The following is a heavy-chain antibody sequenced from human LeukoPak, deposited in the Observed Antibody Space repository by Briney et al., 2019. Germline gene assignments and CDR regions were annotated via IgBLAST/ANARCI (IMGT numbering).Heavy chain of an antibody. V-gene: IGHV3-30*03. D-gene: IGHD6-13*01. CDR1: GFTFSSYG. CDR2: ISYDGSNK. Sequence: GGSLRLSCAASGFTFSSYGMHWVRQAPGKGLEWVAVISYDGSNKYYADSVKGRFTISRDNAKNSLYLQMNSLRAEDTAFYYCTREGAAAGTHWFDPWGQGTLVTVSS. J-gene: IGHJ5*02. CDR3: TREGAAAGTHWFDP.